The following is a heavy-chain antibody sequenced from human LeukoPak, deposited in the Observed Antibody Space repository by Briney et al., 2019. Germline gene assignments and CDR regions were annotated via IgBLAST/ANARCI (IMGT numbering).Heavy chain of an antibody. CDR1: GFTVSSNY. V-gene: IGHV3-53*05. D-gene: IGHD2-8*01. J-gene: IGHJ3*02. CDR2: IYCGGST. Sequence: GGSLRLSCADSGFTVSSNYMSWVRQAPGKGLEWVSVIYCGGSTYYADSLKGRFTISRDNSKNQLYLQMNTLIAADTAVYYGAIAARTWCTNGVCYEVGAFDIWGQGTMVTVSS. CDR3: AIAARTWCTNGVCYEVGAFDI.